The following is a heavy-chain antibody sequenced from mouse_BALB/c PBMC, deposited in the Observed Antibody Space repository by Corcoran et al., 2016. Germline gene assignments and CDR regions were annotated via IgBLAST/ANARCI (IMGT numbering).Heavy chain of an antibody. D-gene: IGHD3-3*01. CDR3: AREGFYAMDY. V-gene: IGHV1-26*01. J-gene: IGHJ4*01. CDR1: GYSFTSYY. Sequence: VQLQQSGPELVKPGASVKISCNPSGYSFTSYYMPWFKQSHVKRLELIGRINPYNGATSYNHNFKDKSSMTLDKSSSTAYIELHSLTSEDSAVYYCAREGFYAMDYWGQGTSVTVSS. CDR2: INPYNGAT.